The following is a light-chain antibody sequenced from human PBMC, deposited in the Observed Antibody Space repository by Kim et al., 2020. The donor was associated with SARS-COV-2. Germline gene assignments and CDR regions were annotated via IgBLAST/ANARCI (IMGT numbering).Light chain of an antibody. CDR2: GNS. CDR3: QSYDSSLSGYV. Sequence: RVTISCTGSSSNIGAGYDVHWYQQLPGTAPKLLIYGNSNRPSGVPDRFSGSKSGTSASLAITGLQVEDEADYYCQSYDSSLSGYVFGTGTKVTVL. V-gene: IGLV1-40*01. J-gene: IGLJ1*01. CDR1: SSNIGAGYD.